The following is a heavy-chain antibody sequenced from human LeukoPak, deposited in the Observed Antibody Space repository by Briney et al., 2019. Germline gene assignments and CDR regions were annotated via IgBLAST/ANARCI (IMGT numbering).Heavy chain of an antibody. CDR2: IYPGDSDT. D-gene: IGHD3-22*01. CDR3: ARHDRYYDSTGYYYPDY. J-gene: IGHJ4*02. CDR1: GYSFITYW. V-gene: IGHV5-51*01. Sequence: GESLKISCKGSGYSFITYWIGWVRQMPGKGLEWMGIIYPGDSDTTYSPSFQGQVTISADRSISTAYLQWSSLRASDTAMYYRARHDRYYDSTGYYYPDYWGQGTLVTVSS.